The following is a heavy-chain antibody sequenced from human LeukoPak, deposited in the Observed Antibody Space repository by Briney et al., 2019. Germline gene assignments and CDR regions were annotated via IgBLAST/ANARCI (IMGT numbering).Heavy chain of an antibody. CDR2: IIPIFGTA. CDR3: ASPSPAYDSSGYYYDAEYFQH. J-gene: IGHJ1*01. CDR1: GGTFSSYA. D-gene: IGHD3-22*01. V-gene: IGHV1-69*01. Sequence: SVTVSCKASGGTFSSYAISWVRQAPGQGLEWMGGIIPIFGTANYAQKFQGRVTITAEESTSTAYMELSSLRSEDTAVYYCASPSPAYDSSGYYYDAEYFQHWGQGTLVTVCS.